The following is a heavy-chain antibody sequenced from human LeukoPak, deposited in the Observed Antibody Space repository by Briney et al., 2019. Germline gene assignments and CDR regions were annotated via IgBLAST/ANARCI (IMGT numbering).Heavy chain of an antibody. J-gene: IGHJ3*02. CDR1: GYTFTSYG. CDR2: ISAYNGNT. CDR3: ARESFPRLLWFGSHPAGRGAFDI. V-gene: IGHV1-18*01. Sequence: GASVKVSCKASGYTFTSYGISWVRQAPGQGLEWMGWISAYNGNTNYAQKLQGRVTMTTDTSTSTAYMELRSLRSDDTAVYYCARESFPRLLWFGSHPAGRGAFDIWGQGTMVTVSS. D-gene: IGHD3-10*01.